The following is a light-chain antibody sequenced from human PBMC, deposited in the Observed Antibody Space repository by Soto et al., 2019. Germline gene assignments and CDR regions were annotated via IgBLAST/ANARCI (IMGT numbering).Light chain of an antibody. V-gene: IGKV3-15*01. J-gene: IGKJ1*01. CDR2: GAS. Sequence: EIVMTQSPATLSVSPGERATLSCRASQSVSNNLAWYQQKPGQAPRLLIYGASTRATGIPARFSGSGSGTEFSLTIRSLQSEDFAVYYCQQYNNWPRTFGEGTKVEI. CDR1: QSVSNN. CDR3: QQYNNWPRT.